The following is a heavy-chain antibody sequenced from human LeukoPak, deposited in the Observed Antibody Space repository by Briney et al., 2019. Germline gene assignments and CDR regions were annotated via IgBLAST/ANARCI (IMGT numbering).Heavy chain of an antibody. CDR1: GGSMSSSY. CDR2: IYTSGST. CDR3: ARDLDS. J-gene: IGHJ4*02. Sequence: SETLSLTCTVSGGSMSSSYWNWIRQPAGRGLEWIGRIYTSGSTNYSPSLNSRVTMSVDTSKNQFSLKLSSVTAADTAVYYCARDLDSWGQGTLVTVSS. V-gene: IGHV4-4*07.